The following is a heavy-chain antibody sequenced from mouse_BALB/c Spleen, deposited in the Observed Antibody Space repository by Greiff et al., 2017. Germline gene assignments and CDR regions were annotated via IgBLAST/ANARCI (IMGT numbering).Heavy chain of an antibody. Sequence: EVKLVESGGDLVKPGGSLKLSCAASGFTFSSYGMSWVRQTPDKRLEWVATISSGGSYTYYPDSVKGRFTISRDNAKNTLYLQMSSLKSEDTAMYYCANYYGSSFAYWGQGTLVTVSA. CDR1: GFTFSSYG. D-gene: IGHD1-1*01. V-gene: IGHV5-6*02. CDR2: ISSGGSYT. CDR3: ANYYGSSFAY. J-gene: IGHJ3*01.